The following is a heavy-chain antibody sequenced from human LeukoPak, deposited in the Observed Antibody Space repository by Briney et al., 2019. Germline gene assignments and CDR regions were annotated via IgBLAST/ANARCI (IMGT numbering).Heavy chain of an antibody. Sequence: PGGSLRLSCAASGFTFSSYWMHWVRQAPGKGLVWVSRINTDGSSTSYADSVKGRFTISRDNAKNTLYLQMNSLRAEDTAVYYCARASRMGCSSTSCYSPFDYWGQGTLVTVSS. CDR3: ARASRMGCSSTSCYSPFDY. D-gene: IGHD2-2*02. J-gene: IGHJ4*02. V-gene: IGHV3-74*01. CDR2: INTDGSST. CDR1: GFTFSSYW.